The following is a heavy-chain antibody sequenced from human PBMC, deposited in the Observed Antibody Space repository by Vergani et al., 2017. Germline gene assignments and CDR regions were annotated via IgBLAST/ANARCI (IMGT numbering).Heavy chain of an antibody. V-gene: IGHV3-23*01. D-gene: IGHD1-26*01. CDR2: ISGSGGST. CDR1: GFTFSSYA. J-gene: IGHJ4*02. CDR3: AKERREWELPQVYFDY. Sequence: EVQLLESGGGLVQPGGSLRLSCAASGFTFSSYAMSWVRQAPGKGLEWVSAISGSGGSTYYADSVKGRFTISRDNSKNTLYLQMNSLRAEDTAVYYCAKERREWELPQVYFDYWGQGTLVTVSS.